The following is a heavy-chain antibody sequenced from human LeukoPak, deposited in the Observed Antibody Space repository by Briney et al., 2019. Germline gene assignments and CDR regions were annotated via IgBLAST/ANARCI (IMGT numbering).Heavy chain of an antibody. V-gene: IGHV3-23*01. CDR1: GFTFSNYA. Sequence: GSLRLSCAASGFTFSNYAMSWVRQAPGKGLEWVSGISGSSGSTSYADSVKGRFTISRDNSKNTLYLQMNSLRAEDTAVYYCAKDPSSGLLDYWGQGTLVTVSS. CDR3: AKDPSSGLLDY. J-gene: IGHJ4*02. D-gene: IGHD3-22*01. CDR2: ISGSSGST.